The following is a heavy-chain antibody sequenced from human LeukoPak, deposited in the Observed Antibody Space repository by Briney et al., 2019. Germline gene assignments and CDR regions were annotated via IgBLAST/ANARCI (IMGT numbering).Heavy chain of an antibody. CDR1: GGSISSNSYY. CDR3: ARATPHYVDSSSWFLYYYYYMDV. D-gene: IGHD6-13*01. Sequence: PSETLSLTCTVSGGSISSNSYYWGWIRQPPGKGLEWIGSIYYSGSTYYNPSLKSRVTISVDTSKDQFSLKLSSVTAADTAVYYCARATPHYVDSSSWFLYYYYYMDVWGKGTTVTVSS. V-gene: IGHV4-39*01. J-gene: IGHJ6*03. CDR2: IYYSGST.